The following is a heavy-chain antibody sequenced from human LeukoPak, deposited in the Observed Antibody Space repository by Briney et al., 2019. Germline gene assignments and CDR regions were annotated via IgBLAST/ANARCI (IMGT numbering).Heavy chain of an antibody. CDR1: GYTFTSYG. CDR2: ISAYNGNT. J-gene: IGHJ4*02. D-gene: IGHD3-3*01. V-gene: IGHV1-18*01. CDR3: ARDDRFLEWLLTNHLTPENAGNFDY. Sequence: ASVKVSCKASGYTFTSYGISWVRQAPGQGLEWMGWISAYNGNTNYAQKLQGRVTMTTDTSTSTVYMELSSLRSEDTAVYYCARDDRFLEWLLTNHLTPENAGNFDYWGQGTLVTVSS.